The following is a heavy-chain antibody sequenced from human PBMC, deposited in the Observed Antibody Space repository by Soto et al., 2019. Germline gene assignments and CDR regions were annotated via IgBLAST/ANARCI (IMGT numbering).Heavy chain of an antibody. CDR3: ARSLSGSFDYPLVY. CDR1: GYTFTSYG. J-gene: IGHJ4*02. D-gene: IGHD5-12*01. CDR2: ISAYNGNT. V-gene: IGHV1-18*01. Sequence: GASVKVSCKASGYTFTSYGISWVRQAPGQGLEWMGWISAYNGNTNYAQKLQGRVTMTTDTSTSTAYMELRSLRSDDTAVYYCARSLSGSFDYPLVYWGQGTLVTVSS.